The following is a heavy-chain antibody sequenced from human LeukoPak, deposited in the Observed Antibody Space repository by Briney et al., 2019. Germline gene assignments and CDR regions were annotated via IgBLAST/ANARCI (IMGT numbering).Heavy chain of an antibody. CDR1: GFTFSDYN. CDR3: ARDLRSGSTFSSDY. D-gene: IGHD6-19*01. Sequence: GGSLRLSCAASGFTFSDYNMNWVRQAPGKGLEWVSSISSSSSYIYYADSVKGRFTISRDNAKNSLYLQMNSLRAEDTAVYYCARDLRSGSTFSSDYWGQGTLVAVSS. CDR2: ISSSSSYI. J-gene: IGHJ4*02. V-gene: IGHV3-21*01.